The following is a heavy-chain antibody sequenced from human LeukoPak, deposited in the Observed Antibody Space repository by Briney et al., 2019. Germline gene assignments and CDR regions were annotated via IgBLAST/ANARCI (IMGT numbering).Heavy chain of an antibody. CDR3: ARGYSSDY. Sequence: GGSLRLSCAASGFTFDDYAMHWVRQAPGKGLEWVSGISWNSGSIGYADSVKGRFTISRDNAKNSLYLQMNSLRVEDTAVYYCARGYSSDYWGQGTLVTVSS. D-gene: IGHD6-13*01. CDR1: GFTFDDYA. CDR2: ISWNSGSI. J-gene: IGHJ4*02. V-gene: IGHV3-9*01.